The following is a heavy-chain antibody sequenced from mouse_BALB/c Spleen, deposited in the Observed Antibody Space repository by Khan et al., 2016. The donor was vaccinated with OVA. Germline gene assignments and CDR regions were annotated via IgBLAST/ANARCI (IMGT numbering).Heavy chain of an antibody. J-gene: IGHJ2*01. V-gene: IGHV1S135*01. CDR2: IDPYNGGT. CDR3: ARTDYYCSSYCFDY. D-gene: IGHD1-1*01. CDR1: GYSFTDYN. Sequence: VQLQQSGPELVKPGASVKVSCKASGYSFTDYNMFWVKQSHGKSLEWIGYIDPYNGGTSYNQKFKGKATLTVDKSSSTALMHLSSLTSDDSTFVYCARTDYYCSSYCFDYWGQGTTLTVSS.